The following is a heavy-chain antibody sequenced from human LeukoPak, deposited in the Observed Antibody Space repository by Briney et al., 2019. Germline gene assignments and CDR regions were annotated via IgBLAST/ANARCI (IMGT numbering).Heavy chain of an antibody. CDR2: IYDSGNP. CDR3: ARDGGRRGWFDP. Sequence: PSETLSLTCTVSGGSLSSYYWTWIRQPPGKGLEWIGYIYDSGNPNYNPSLKSRVTISLDTSKNQFSLILNSVTPADTAVYFCARDGGRRGWFDPWGQGTLVTVSS. V-gene: IGHV4-59*01. CDR1: GGSLSSYY. J-gene: IGHJ5*02.